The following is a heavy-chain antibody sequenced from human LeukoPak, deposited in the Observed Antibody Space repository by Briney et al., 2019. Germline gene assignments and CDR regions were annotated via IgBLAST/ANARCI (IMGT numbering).Heavy chain of an antibody. Sequence: SGTLSLTCTVSGDSITSYYWNWIRQPPGKGLEWIGYGHYSGSTNYNPSLNSRVTISVDTSKNQFSLKVSSVTAADTAVYYCARWGEHSALRVHAFDIWGQGTMVTVSS. CDR3: ARWGEHSALRVHAFDI. CDR2: GHYSGST. V-gene: IGHV4-59*01. J-gene: IGHJ3*02. D-gene: IGHD3-10*01. CDR1: GDSITSYY.